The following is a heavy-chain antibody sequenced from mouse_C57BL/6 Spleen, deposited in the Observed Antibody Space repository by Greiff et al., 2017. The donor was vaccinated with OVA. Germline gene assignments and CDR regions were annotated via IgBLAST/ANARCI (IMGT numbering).Heavy chain of an antibody. J-gene: IGHJ3*01. CDR2: IDPEDGDT. D-gene: IGHD1-1*01. V-gene: IGHV14-1*01. Sequence: VQLQQSGAELVRPGASVKLSCTASGFNIKDYYMHWVKQRPEQGLEWIGRIDPEDGDTEYATKFQGKATMTADTSSNTAYLQLSSLTSEDTAVYYGTTGDYYGSSPFAYWGQGTLVTVSA. CDR1: GFNIKDYY. CDR3: TTGDYYGSSPFAY.